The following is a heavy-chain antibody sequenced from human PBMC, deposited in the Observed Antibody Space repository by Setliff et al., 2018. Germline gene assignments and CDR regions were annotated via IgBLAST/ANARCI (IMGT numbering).Heavy chain of an antibody. CDR1: GGSISDNGYF. CDR3: ARDASASDGRNAFDI. CDR2: IYFGGNT. D-gene: IGHD1-26*01. Sequence: SETLSLTCTVPGGSISDNGYFWGWVRQPPGKGLEWIGSIYFGGNTYFNPSFKSRVTMSIDTSNSQFSLKLSSVTAADTAIYSFARDASASDGRNAFDIWGQGTMVTVSS. V-gene: IGHV4-39*07. J-gene: IGHJ3*02.